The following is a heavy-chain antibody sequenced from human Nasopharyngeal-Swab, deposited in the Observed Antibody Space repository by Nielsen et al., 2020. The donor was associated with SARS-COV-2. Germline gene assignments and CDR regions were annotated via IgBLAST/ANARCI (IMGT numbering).Heavy chain of an antibody. D-gene: IGHD1-26*01. Sequence: GESLKISCAASGFTFSSYAMSWVRQAPGKGLVYVAGINADGSDKRYADSVKGRFTISRDNSKNTVYLQMNSLRAEDTAVYYCAKYLGSGSYQAFCDYWGHGTLVTVSS. CDR3: AKYLGSGSYQAFCDY. J-gene: IGHJ4*01. CDR2: INADGSDK. V-gene: IGHV3-23*01. CDR1: GFTFSSYA.